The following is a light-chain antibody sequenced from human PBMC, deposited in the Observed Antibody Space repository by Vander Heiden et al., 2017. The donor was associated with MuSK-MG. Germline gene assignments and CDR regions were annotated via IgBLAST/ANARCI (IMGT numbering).Light chain of an antibody. CDR1: SSDVGGYNY. V-gene: IGLV2-11*01. CDR2: DVS. CDR3: CSYAGSYTLV. Sequence: QSALTQPRSVSGSPGQSVTISCTGTSSDVGGYNYVPWYQQHPGKAPKLMVYDVSERPSGVPDRFSGSKSGNTASLTISGLQAEDDADYYCCSYAGSYTLVFGGGTKLTVL. J-gene: IGLJ2*01.